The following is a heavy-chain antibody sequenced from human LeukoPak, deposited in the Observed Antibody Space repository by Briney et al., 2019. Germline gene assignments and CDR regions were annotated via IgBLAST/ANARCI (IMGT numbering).Heavy chain of an antibody. CDR3: ARARKPREHGGNSLGY. CDR2: RNPNSGKK. V-gene: IGHV1-8*01. J-gene: IGHJ4*02. D-gene: IGHD4-23*01. CDR1: GDTFTSYD. Sequence: ASVKGSCKASGDTFTSYDINWVRQATGQGLEWMGWRNPNSGKKGHAQKFQGRVTMTRNTSISTAYMELSSLASEDTAVYYCARARKPREHGGNSLGYWGQGTLVTVSS.